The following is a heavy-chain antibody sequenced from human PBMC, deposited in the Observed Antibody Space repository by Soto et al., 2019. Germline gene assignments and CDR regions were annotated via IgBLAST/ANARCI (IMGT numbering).Heavy chain of an antibody. CDR3: ARAPAIYSGSQDLDY. V-gene: IGHV3-33*01. Sequence: QVQLVESGGGVVQPGRSLRLSCAASGFTFSSYGMHWVRQAPGKGLEWVAVIWYDGSNKYYADSVKGRFTISRDNSKNTLYLQMNSLRAEDTAVYYCARAPAIYSGSQDLDYWGQGTLVTVSS. CDR1: GFTFSSYG. D-gene: IGHD1-26*01. CDR2: IWYDGSNK. J-gene: IGHJ4*02.